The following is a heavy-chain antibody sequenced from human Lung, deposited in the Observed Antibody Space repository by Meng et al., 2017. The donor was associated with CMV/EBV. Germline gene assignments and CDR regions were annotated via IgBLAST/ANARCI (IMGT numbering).Heavy chain of an antibody. CDR2: IPHRGSS. J-gene: IGHJ1*01. D-gene: IGHD3-10*01. V-gene: IGHV4-4*02. Sequence: QLLLRESDPALVRPSETLSFPCSVSGDSITNHNWWAGVRQPPGNGLEWIGEIPHRGSSAYNPSLKSRVSMSIDKSKNQFALKLTSVTAADTAVYHCLRRSGGSVWGQGTLVTVSS. CDR1: GDSITNHNW. CDR3: LRRSGGSV.